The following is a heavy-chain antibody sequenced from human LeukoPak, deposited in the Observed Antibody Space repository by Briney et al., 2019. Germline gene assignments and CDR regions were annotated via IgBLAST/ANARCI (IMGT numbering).Heavy chain of an antibody. Sequence: PGGSLRLSCAASGFTFSTFAMSWVRQAPGKGLEWVSYITSGGVTHYADSVKGRFTISRDNSKNTPYLQMNSLTAEDTAVYNCAKDAGDRGRSSWFAYWGQGTLVTVSS. CDR2: ITSGGVT. CDR3: AKDAGDRGRSSWFAY. D-gene: IGHD2-21*02. J-gene: IGHJ4*02. CDR1: GFTFSTFA. V-gene: IGHV3-23*01.